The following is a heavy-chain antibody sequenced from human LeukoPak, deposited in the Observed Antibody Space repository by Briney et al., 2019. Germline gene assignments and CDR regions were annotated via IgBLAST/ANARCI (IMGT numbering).Heavy chain of an antibody. Sequence: SETLSLTCTVSGGSISSYYWSWIRQPPGKGLEWIGYIYYSGSTNYNPSLKSRVTISVDTSKNQFSLKLSSVTAADTAVYYCASHYYDSSGPFDYWGQGTLVTASS. CDR1: GGSISSYY. D-gene: IGHD3-22*01. J-gene: IGHJ4*02. CDR2: IYYSGST. CDR3: ASHYYDSSGPFDY. V-gene: IGHV4-59*12.